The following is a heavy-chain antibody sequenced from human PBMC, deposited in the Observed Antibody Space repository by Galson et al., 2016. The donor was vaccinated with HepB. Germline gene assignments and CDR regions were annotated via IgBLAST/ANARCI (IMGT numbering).Heavy chain of an antibody. Sequence: SLRLSCAASGFTFSNYAIHWVRQAPGKGLEWVAFISYDGDNTFYANSVKGRFTISRDNSRNTLYLQMNSLRPEDTAVFFCARADPPFWSGYPFPPVGLYWGQGTLVTVSS. CDR1: GFTFSNYA. J-gene: IGHJ4*02. D-gene: IGHD3-3*01. CDR3: ARADPPFWSGYPFPPVGLY. V-gene: IGHV3-30*04. CDR2: ISYDGDNT.